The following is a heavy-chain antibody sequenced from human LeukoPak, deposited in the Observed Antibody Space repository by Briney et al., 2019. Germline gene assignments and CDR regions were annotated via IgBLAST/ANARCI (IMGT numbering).Heavy chain of an antibody. CDR3: ARLDYYDSSGYLDYYYYCGMDV. D-gene: IGHD3-22*01. CDR1: GYSFTSYW. Sequence: GESLKISCKGSGYSFTSYWIGWVRQMPGKGLEWMGIIYPGDSDTRYSPSFQGQVTISADKSISTAYLQWSSLKASDTAMYYCARLDYYDSSGYLDYYYYCGMDVWGQGTTVTVSS. V-gene: IGHV5-51*01. CDR2: IYPGDSDT. J-gene: IGHJ6*02.